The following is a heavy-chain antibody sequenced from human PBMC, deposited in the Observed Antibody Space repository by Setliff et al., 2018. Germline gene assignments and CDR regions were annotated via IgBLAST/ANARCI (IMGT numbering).Heavy chain of an antibody. V-gene: IGHV4-39*01. D-gene: IGHD1-1*01. CDR1: GASLSSGTYY. Sequence: ETLSLTCTVSGASLSSGTYYWGWIRQPPGKGLEWIGRIYYRGDTYYNASLKGRLTISVDTSKSQFSLRLNSVTAAYTAVYYCARTGTYRYFDYWGRGTLVTVSS. CDR2: IYYRGDT. CDR3: ARTGTYRYFDY. J-gene: IGHJ4*02.